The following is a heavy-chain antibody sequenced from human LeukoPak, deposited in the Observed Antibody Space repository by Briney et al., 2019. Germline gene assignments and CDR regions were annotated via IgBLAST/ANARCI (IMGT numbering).Heavy chain of an antibody. J-gene: IGHJ4*02. Sequence: SETLSLTCAVYGGSFSGYYWSWIRQPPGKGLEWIGGINHSGSTNYNPSLKSRVTISVDTSKNQFSLKLSSVTAADTAVYYCARVRGLNYYGSGSYYRSGYFDYWGQGTLVTVSS. CDR3: ARVRGLNYYGSGSYYRSGYFDY. CDR2: INHSGST. D-gene: IGHD3-10*01. CDR1: GGSFSGYY. V-gene: IGHV4-34*01.